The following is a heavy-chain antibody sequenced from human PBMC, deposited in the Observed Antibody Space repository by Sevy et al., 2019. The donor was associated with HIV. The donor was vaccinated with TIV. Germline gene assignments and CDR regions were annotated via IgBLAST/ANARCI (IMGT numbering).Heavy chain of an antibody. CDR1: GFTFDTYA. CDR2: LSYDGNIK. J-gene: IGHJ4*02. V-gene: IGHV3-30-3*01. Sequence: GGSLRLSCAASGFTFDTYAMHWVRQAPGKGLEWVAVLSYDGNIKYYADSVKGRFTISRDDSKNTLYLQMNSLRAEDTAIYYCARKYDSSGYFDYWGQGTLVTVSS. D-gene: IGHD3-22*01. CDR3: ARKYDSSGYFDY.